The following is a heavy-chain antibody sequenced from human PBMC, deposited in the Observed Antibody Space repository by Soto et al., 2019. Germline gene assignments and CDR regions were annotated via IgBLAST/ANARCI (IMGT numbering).Heavy chain of an antibody. V-gene: IGHV1-69*06. J-gene: IGHJ5*02. CDR1: GGTFSSYA. CDR2: IIPIFGTA. Sequence: ASVKVSCKASGGTFSSYAISWVRQAPGQGLEWMGGIIPIFGTANYAQKFQGRVTITADKSTSTAYMELSSLRFEDTAVYYCEITEPRRVSISGVLRQYAFDPWGQGTLVIVSA. CDR3: EITEPRRVSISGVLRQYAFDP. D-gene: IGHD3-3*01.